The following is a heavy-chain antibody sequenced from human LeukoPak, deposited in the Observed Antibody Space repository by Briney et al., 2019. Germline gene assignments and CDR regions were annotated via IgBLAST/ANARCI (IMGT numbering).Heavy chain of an antibody. D-gene: IGHD1-26*01. J-gene: IGHJ4*02. CDR2: IRYDGNNK. CDR3: AKDSVRKSIVGPTTRGVNDY. V-gene: IGHV3-30*02. CDR1: GFTFSSYG. Sequence: GGSLRLSCGASGFTFSSYGMHWVRQAPGKGLEWVAFIRYDGNNKYYADSVKGRFTISRDNSKNTLYLQMNSLRPEDTAVYYCAKDSVRKSIVGPTTRGVNDYWGQGTLVTVSS.